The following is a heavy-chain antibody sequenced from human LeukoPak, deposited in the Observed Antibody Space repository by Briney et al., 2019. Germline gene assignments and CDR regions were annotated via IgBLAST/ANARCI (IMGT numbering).Heavy chain of an antibody. Sequence: ASVKVSCKASGYTFTSYDINWGRQGTGQGLEWMGWINPNSGGTNYAQKFQGRVTMTRDTSISTAYMELSRLRSDDTAVYYCARDYSHGSGSYYNFHRQHEDNWFDPWGQGTLVTVFS. J-gene: IGHJ5*02. V-gene: IGHV1-2*02. CDR2: INPNSGGT. D-gene: IGHD3-10*01. CDR1: GYTFTSYD. CDR3: ARDYSHGSGSYYNFHRQHEDNWFDP.